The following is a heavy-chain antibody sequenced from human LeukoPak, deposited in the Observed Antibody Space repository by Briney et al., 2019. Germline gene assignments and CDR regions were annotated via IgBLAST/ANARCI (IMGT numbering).Heavy chain of an antibody. V-gene: IGHV4-30-2*01. CDR2: IYHSGTA. CDR3: ARDRGYGSLDY. D-gene: IGHD3-10*01. CDR1: GDSISSGGVS. Sequence: SQTLSLTCAVSGDSISSGGVSWSWIRQPPGKGLEWIGYIYHSGTAYYNSSLRSRVAMSVDRSKNQFSLTLTSVTAADTAVYYCARDRGYGSLDYWGQGTLVTVSS. J-gene: IGHJ4*02.